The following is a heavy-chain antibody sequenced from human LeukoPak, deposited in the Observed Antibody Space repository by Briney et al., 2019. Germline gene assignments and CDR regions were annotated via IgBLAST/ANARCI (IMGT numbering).Heavy chain of an antibody. Sequence: SETLSHNCTVPGGSGTSDTWNWIRQTPGKELEWIGYIYNTGSSNYNPALKIRVTMSLDKSKNQLSLKLSDVTAADTAIYYCARHGRLNLVQGVFWYFDLWGRGTLVTVSS. J-gene: IGHJ2*01. CDR1: GGSGTSDT. CDR2: IYNTGSS. D-gene: IGHD3-10*01. CDR3: ARHGRLNLVQGVFWYFDL. V-gene: IGHV4-59*08.